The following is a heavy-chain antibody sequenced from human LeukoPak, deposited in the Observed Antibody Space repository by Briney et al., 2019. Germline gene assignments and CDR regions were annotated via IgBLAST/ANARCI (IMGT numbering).Heavy chain of an antibody. CDR1: GYTFTSYY. Sequence: ASVKVTCKTSGYTFTSYYLHWVRQAPGQGLEWLGLINPSGGSTFYAQKLQGRLTTTRDTSTSTVYMELSSLRSEDTAVYYWARPSTGYSSGWFDYWGQGTLVTVSS. CDR2: INPSGGST. V-gene: IGHV1-46*01. J-gene: IGHJ4*02. CDR3: ARPSTGYSSGWFDY. D-gene: IGHD6-19*01.